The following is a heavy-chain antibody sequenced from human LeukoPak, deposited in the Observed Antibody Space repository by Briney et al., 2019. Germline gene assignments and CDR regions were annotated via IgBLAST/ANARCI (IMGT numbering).Heavy chain of an antibody. CDR2: INPNSGGT. V-gene: IGHV1-2*02. CDR3: ARDQRMTIAAAGTTNFAY. CDR1: GYTFTGYY. D-gene: IGHD6-13*01. J-gene: IGHJ4*02. Sequence: ASVKVSCKASGYTFTGYYMHWVRQAPGQGLEWMGWINPNSGGTNYAQKFQGRVTMTRDTSIRTDYMELSRLRSDDPAVYYCARDQRMTIAAAGTTNFAYWGQGTLVTVSS.